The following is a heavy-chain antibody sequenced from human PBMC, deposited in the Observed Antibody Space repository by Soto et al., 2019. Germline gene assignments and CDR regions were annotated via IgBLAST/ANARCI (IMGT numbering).Heavy chain of an antibody. Sequence: PVGSLRLSCAASGFTFSSYAMSWVRQAPGKGLEWVSAISGSGGSTYYADSVKGRFTISRDNSKNTLYLQMNSLRAEDTAVYYCAKDRSSSWYGEGFDYWGQGTLVTVSS. D-gene: IGHD6-13*01. CDR1: GFTFSSYA. CDR3: AKDRSSSWYGEGFDY. V-gene: IGHV3-23*01. J-gene: IGHJ4*02. CDR2: ISGSGGST.